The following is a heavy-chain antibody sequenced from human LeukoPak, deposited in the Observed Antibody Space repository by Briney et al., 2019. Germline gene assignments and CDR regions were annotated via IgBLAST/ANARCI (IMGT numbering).Heavy chain of an antibody. CDR3: ARHYDSSRSLFDP. CDR1: GGSISSSSYH. J-gene: IGHJ5*02. CDR2: IYYSGST. Sequence: SETLSLTFTVSGGSISSSSYHWGWIRQPPGKGLEWIGSIYYSGSTYYNPSLKSRVTISVDTSKNQFSLKLSSVTAADTAVYYCARHYDSSRSLFDPWGQGTLVTVSS. D-gene: IGHD3-22*01. V-gene: IGHV4-39*01.